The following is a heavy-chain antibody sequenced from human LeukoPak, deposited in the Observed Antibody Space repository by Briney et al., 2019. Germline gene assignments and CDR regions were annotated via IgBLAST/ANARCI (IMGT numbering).Heavy chain of an antibody. D-gene: IGHD2-2*02. V-gene: IGHV4-4*09. Sequence: SETPSLTCTVSGGSISSYYWSWIRQPPGKGLEWIGYIYTSGSTNYNPSLKSRVTISVDTSKNQFSLKLSSVTAADTAVYYCARRYCSSTSCYRPDAFDIWGQGTMVTVSS. CDR1: GGSISSYY. J-gene: IGHJ3*02. CDR2: IYTSGST. CDR3: ARRYCSSTSCYRPDAFDI.